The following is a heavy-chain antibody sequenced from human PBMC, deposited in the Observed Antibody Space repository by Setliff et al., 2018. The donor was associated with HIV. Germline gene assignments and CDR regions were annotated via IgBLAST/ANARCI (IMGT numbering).Heavy chain of an antibody. J-gene: IGHJ4*02. D-gene: IGHD5-18*01. CDR3: ARVFVDTAVLRVLEYYFDS. CDR2: MHYSGST. V-gene: IGHV4-39*07. CDR1: GGSISSSSYY. Sequence: ETLSLTCTVSGGSISSSSYYWGWVRQPPGKGLEWIGSMHYSGSTYYTPSLKSRITISLDTSKNQFSLRMRSVTAADTAVYYCARVFVDTAVLRVLEYYFDSWGRGTLVTVSS.